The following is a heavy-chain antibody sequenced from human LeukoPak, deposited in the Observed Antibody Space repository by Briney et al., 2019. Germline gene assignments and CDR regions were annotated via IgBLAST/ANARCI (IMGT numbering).Heavy chain of an antibody. Sequence: PGRSLRLSCAASGFTFDDYAMHWVRQAPGKGLEWVSGISWNGGSINYADSVKGRFTISRDNAKNSLYLQMNSLRPEDTALYYCTKADGEGYYMDVWGKGTTVTVSS. CDR2: ISWNGGSI. D-gene: IGHD3-10*01. J-gene: IGHJ6*03. CDR1: GFTFDDYA. CDR3: TKADGEGYYMDV. V-gene: IGHV3-9*01.